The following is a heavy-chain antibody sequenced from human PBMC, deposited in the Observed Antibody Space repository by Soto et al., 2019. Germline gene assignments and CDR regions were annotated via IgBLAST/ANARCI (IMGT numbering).Heavy chain of an antibody. J-gene: IGHJ4*02. V-gene: IGHV3-7*01. CDR3: ARLQIAAAGKYYFDY. D-gene: IGHD6-13*01. CDR1: GFTFSSYW. CDR2: IKQDGSEK. Sequence: PGGSLRLSCAASGFTFSSYWMSWVRQAPGKGLEWVANIKQDGSEKYYVDSVKGRFTISRDNAKNSLYLQMNSLRAEDTAVYYCARLQIAAAGKYYFDYWGQGTLVTVSS.